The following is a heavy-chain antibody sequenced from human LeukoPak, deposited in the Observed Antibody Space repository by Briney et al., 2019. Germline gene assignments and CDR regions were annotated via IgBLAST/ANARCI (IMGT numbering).Heavy chain of an antibody. V-gene: IGHV3-23*01. Sequence: GGSLRLFCAASGFTFSSYAMSWVRQAPGKGLEWVSSITISGATTYYADSVKGRLTISKENSKTTLYLQMNSLRAEDTAVYYCATYGSGSYYRKAFDYWGQGTLVTVSS. D-gene: IGHD3-10*01. CDR1: GFTFSSYA. CDR2: ITISGATT. CDR3: ATYGSGSYYRKAFDY. J-gene: IGHJ4*02.